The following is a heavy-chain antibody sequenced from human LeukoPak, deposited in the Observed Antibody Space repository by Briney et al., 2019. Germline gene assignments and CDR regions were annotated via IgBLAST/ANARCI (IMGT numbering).Heavy chain of an antibody. CDR3: AKTTSSLWFGEFRGGANYFDY. CDR2: ISGSGGTT. Sequence: GGSLRLSCTASGFNFNRFAVTWVRQAPGKGLEWVSAISGSGGTTHYADSVKGRFSISRDNSKNTLYLQLSRERAEDTAVYYCAKTTSSLWFGEFRGGANYFDYWGQGALVTVSS. J-gene: IGHJ4*02. V-gene: IGHV3-23*01. D-gene: IGHD3-10*01. CDR1: GFNFNRFA.